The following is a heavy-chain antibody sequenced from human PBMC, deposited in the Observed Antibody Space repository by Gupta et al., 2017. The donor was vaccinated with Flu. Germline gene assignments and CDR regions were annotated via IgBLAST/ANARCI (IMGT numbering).Heavy chain of an antibody. D-gene: IGHD2-15*01. CDR2: IPASSAPT. V-gene: IGHV3-23*01. CDR3: AGDIGGDCSRGNCYQRTDF. Sequence: KELEWVSLIPASSAPTYYADSVKGRFTISRDNSKNTLYLQMDSLRAEDTAIYYCAGDIGGDCSRGNCYQRTDFWGQGTLVTVSS. J-gene: IGHJ4*02.